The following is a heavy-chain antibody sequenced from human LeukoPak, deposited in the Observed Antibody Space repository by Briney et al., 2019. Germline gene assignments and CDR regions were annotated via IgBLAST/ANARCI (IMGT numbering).Heavy chain of an antibody. V-gene: IGHV1-69*02. D-gene: IGHD2-8*01. J-gene: IGHJ4*02. Sequence: SVKVSCKASGGTFNYYTINWVRQAPGQGLEWMGRIVPMFGIPDYAQKFQGRVTLTSDKSTSTAYMELRSLRSEDTAMYYCAIMGGSTTRAVDYWAQGTLVTVSS. CDR1: GGTFNYYT. CDR2: IVPMFGIP. CDR3: AIMGGSTTRAVDY.